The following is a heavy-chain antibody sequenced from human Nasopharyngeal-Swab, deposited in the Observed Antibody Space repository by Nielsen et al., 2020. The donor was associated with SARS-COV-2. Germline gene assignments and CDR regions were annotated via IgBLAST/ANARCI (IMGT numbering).Heavy chain of an antibody. CDR2: ISGTTSTT. Sequence: GGSLRLSCASSGFTFISYDMSWVRQAPGKGLEWVSGISGTTSTTSYADSVKGRFTISRDNSKNTLFLQMDSLRAEGTAVYYCARVGPRVRGVPYYYMDVWGEGTTVTVSS. CDR3: ARVGPRVRGVPYYYMDV. J-gene: IGHJ6*03. V-gene: IGHV3-23*01. D-gene: IGHD3-10*01. CDR1: GFTFISYD.